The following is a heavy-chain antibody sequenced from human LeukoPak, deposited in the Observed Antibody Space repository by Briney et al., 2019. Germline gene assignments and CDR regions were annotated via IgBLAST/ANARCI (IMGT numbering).Heavy chain of an antibody. D-gene: IGHD3-16*01. V-gene: IGHV3-74*01. CDR3: ARVGVGNYDFDY. Sequence: GGSLRLSCAASGFTFSSYSMNWVRQAPGKGLVWVSRINTDGSTTSSADSVKGRFTISRDNAKNTLYLQMNSLRAEDTAVYYCARVGVGNYDFDYWGQGTLVTVSS. CDR2: INTDGSTT. J-gene: IGHJ4*02. CDR1: GFTFSSYS.